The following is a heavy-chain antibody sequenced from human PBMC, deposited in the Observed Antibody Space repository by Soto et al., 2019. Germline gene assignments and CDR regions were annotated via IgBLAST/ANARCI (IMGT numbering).Heavy chain of an antibody. Sequence: SETLSLTCAVYGGSFSGYYWSWIRQRPEKGLEWIGEINHSGSTNYNPSLKSRVTISVDTSKNQFSLKLSSVTAADTAVYYCARGPGYSSGWYYQSGGFRHWGQGTLVTVSS. V-gene: IGHV4-34*01. D-gene: IGHD6-19*01. CDR1: GGSFSGYY. J-gene: IGHJ1*01. CDR2: INHSGST. CDR3: ARGPGYSSGWYYQSGGFRH.